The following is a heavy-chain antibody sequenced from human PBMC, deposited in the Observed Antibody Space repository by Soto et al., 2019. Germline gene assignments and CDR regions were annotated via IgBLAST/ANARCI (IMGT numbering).Heavy chain of an antibody. CDR1: GFTFSDSA. Sequence: PRGALRLSGAASGFTFSDSALDWVRQAPGKGLEWVTVISSDGGNRYYADSVKGRFTISRDNSKNTLYLQMNSLRVEDTAIYICAHLAGLSHTDDFWGQGTPVTVSS. CDR2: ISSDGGNR. J-gene: IGHJ4*02. V-gene: IGHV3-30-3*01. CDR3: AHLAGLSHTDDF. D-gene: IGHD5-18*01.